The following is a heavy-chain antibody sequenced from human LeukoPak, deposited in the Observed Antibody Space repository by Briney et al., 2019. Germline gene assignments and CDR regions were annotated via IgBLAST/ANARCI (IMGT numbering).Heavy chain of an antibody. Sequence: GGSLRLSCAASGFTVSSNYMSWVRQAPGKGLEWVSVIYSGGSTYYADSVKGRFTISRDNSKNTLYLQMNSLRAEDTAVYYCERDCSGGSCYPGSDNWFDPWGQGTLVTVSS. CDR3: ERDCSGGSCYPGSDNWFDP. D-gene: IGHD2-15*01. CDR1: GFTVSSNY. V-gene: IGHV3-66*02. CDR2: IYSGGST. J-gene: IGHJ5*02.